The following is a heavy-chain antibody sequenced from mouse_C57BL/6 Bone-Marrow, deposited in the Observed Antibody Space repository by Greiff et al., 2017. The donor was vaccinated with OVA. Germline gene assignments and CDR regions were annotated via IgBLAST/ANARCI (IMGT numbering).Heavy chain of an antibody. Sequence: VKLQESGAELARPGASVKLSCKASGYTFTSYGISWVKQRTGQGLEWIGEIYPRSGNTYYNEKFKGKATLTADKSSSTAYMELRSLTSEDSAVXFCAREDYYAMDYWGQGTSVTVSS. CDR3: AREDYYAMDY. CDR1: GYTFTSYG. CDR2: IYPRSGNT. V-gene: IGHV1-81*01. J-gene: IGHJ4*01.